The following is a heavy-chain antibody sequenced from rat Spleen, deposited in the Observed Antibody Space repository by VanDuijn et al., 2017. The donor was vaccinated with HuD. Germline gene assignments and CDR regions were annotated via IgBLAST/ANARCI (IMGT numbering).Heavy chain of an antibody. V-gene: IGHV2-30*01. Sequence: QVQLKESGPGLVQPSQTLSLTCAVSGFSLTTYNVHWIRQPSGKGLEWMGMIWTGGSTDYNSDLKSRLSIDRDTSKSQVFLKMNSLETEDTATYYCVRGGNGPKDYYLDYWGQGVMVTVSS. CDR1: GFSLTTYN. J-gene: IGHJ2*01. CDR2: IWTGGST. CDR3: VRGGNGPKDYYLDY. D-gene: IGHD1-11*01.